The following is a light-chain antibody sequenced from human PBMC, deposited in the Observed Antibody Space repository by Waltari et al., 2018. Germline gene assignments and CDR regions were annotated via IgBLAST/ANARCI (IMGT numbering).Light chain of an antibody. V-gene: IGLV2-14*03. CDR1: RYDVGGYKF. J-gene: IGLJ2*01. CDR3: SSYTSSTTVV. Sequence: QSALPQPASVSGSPGQSITIPCAGSRYDVGGYKFASWYQQPPGRAPKLLIYDVSNRPSGISSRFSGSKSGSTASLTISGLQTEDEADYFCSSYTSSTTVVFGGGTKLTVL. CDR2: DVS.